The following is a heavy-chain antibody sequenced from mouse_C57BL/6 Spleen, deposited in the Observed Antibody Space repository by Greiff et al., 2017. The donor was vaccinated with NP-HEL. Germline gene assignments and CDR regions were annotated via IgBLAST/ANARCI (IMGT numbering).Heavy chain of an antibody. CDR3: ERRGDYDERGGDFDY. Sequence: QVQLQQPGAELVRPGSSVKLSCKASGYTFTSYWMDWVKQRPGQGLEWIGNIYPSDSETHYNQKFKDKATLTVDKSSSTAYMQLSSLTSEDSAVYYCERRGDYDERGGDFDYWGQGTTLTVSS. V-gene: IGHV1-61*01. CDR1: GYTFTSYW. CDR2: IYPSDSET. J-gene: IGHJ2*01. D-gene: IGHD2-4*01.